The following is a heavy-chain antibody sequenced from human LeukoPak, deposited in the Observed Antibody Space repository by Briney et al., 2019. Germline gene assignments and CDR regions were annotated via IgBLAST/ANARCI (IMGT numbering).Heavy chain of an antibody. CDR1: GFTFSSYA. V-gene: IGHV3-23*01. D-gene: IGHD3-22*01. CDR2: ISGSGVSI. J-gene: IGHJ4*02. CDR3: AKGQFSFDSSGYYR. Sequence: GGSLRLSCAASGFTFSSYAMSWVRQAPGKGLEWVSDISGSGVSILHADYVKGRFTISRDNSKNTLYLQMNSLRDEDTAVYYCAKGQFSFDSSGYYRWGQGTLVTVSS.